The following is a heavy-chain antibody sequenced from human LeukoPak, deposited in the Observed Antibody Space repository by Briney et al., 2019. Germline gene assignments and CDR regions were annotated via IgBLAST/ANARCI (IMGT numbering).Heavy chain of an antibody. V-gene: IGHV3-20*04. CDR2: INWNGGST. D-gene: IGHD1-26*01. J-gene: IGHJ3*02. CDR3: ARARIEWELSDAFDI. Sequence: GGSLRLSCAASGFTFDDYGMSWVRRAPGKGLEWVSGINWNGGSTGYADSVKGRFTISRDNAKNSLYLQMNSLRAEDTALYYCARARIEWELSDAFDIWGQGTMVTVSS. CDR1: GFTFDDYG.